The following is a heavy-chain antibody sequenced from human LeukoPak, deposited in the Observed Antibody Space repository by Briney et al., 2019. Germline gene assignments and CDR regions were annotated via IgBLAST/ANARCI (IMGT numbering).Heavy chain of an antibody. CDR1: GLEFRTYG. CDR2: ISYDGSSK. J-gene: IGHJ6*02. CDR3: ATEEYYYGMAV. Sequence: GGSLRLSCAASGLEFRTYGMHWVRQAPGKGLEWVAVISYDGSSKYYADSVKGRFTISRDSPENTRYLQMNSLRAEDTAVYHCATEEYYYGMAVWGQGTTVTVSS. V-gene: IGHV3-30*03.